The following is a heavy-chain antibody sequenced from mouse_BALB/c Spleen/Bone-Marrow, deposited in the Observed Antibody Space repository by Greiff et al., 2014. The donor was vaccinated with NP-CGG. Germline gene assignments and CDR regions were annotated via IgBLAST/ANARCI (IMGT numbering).Heavy chain of an antibody. D-gene: IGHD2-10*02. CDR1: GYTFTSYV. Sequence: VQLQQPGPELVKPGASVKMSYKASGYTFTSYVMHWVKQKPGQGLEWIGYINPYNDGTKYNEKFKGKATLTSDKSSSTAYMELSSLTSEDSAVYYCARKVWYYAMDYWGQGTSVTVSS. CDR3: ARKVWYYAMDY. J-gene: IGHJ4*01. V-gene: IGHV1-14*01. CDR2: INPYNDGT.